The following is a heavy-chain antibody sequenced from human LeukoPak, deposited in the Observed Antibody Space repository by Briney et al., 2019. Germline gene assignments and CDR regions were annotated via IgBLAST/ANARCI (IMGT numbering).Heavy chain of an antibody. V-gene: IGHV3-48*01. CDR2: ITSSSSTI. Sequence: GGYLRLSCAASGFTFSSYNMKWVRQAPGKGLEWVSYITSSSSTIYYADSVKGRFTISRDNAKNSLYLQMNSLRAEDTAVYYCARADRYYDVFTGKMGDYWGQGTLVTVSS. J-gene: IGHJ4*02. CDR3: ARADRYYDVFTGKMGDY. CDR1: GFTFSSYN. D-gene: IGHD3-9*01.